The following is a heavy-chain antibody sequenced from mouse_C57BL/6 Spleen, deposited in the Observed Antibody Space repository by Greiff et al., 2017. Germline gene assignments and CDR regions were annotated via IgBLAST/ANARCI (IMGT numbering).Heavy chain of an antibody. D-gene: IGHD5-1*01. Sequence: VKLVESGAELMKPGASVKLSCKATGYTFTGYWIEWVKQRPGHGLEWIGEILPGSGSTNYKEKFKGKATFTADTSSNKAYMQLSSLTTEDSAIYYCSRGEYYWFAYWGQGTLVTVSA. CDR3: SRGEYYWFAY. V-gene: IGHV1-9*01. CDR2: ILPGSGST. CDR1: GYTFTGYW. J-gene: IGHJ3*01.